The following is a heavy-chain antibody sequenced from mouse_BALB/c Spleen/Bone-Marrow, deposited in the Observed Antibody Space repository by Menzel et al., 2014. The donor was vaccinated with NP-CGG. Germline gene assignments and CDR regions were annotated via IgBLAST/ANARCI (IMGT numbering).Heavy chain of an antibody. D-gene: IGHD2-4*01. Sequence: VQLQQSGPELVKPGASVKISCKTSGYTFTEYTMHWVKQSPGKSLEWIGGINPNNGGTRYNQKFEGKATLTVDKSSSTAYMELRSLTSEDSAVYYCARWITTDYYAMDYWGQGTSVTVSS. V-gene: IGHV1-18*01. CDR2: INPNNGGT. CDR3: ARWITTDYYAMDY. J-gene: IGHJ4*01. CDR1: GYTFTEYT.